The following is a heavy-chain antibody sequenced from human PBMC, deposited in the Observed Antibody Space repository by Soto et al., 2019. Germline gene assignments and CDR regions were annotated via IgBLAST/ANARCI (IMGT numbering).Heavy chain of an antibody. J-gene: IGHJ5*02. D-gene: IGHD6-13*01. CDR1: GDSVSSNSAA. CDR3: ARAWAAADNWFDP. V-gene: IGHV6-1*01. Sequence: PSHTLSLTRAISGDSVSSNSAAWHWIRQSPSRGLEGLGRTYYRSKWYIDYAVSVKSRITINPDTSKNQFSLQRNSVTPEDTAVYFCARAWAAADNWFDPWGQRTRVTVSS. CDR2: TYYRSKWYI.